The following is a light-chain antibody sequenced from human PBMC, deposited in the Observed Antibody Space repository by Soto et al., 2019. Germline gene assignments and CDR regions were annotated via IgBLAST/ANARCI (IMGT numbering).Light chain of an antibody. V-gene: IGKV1-27*01. CDR3: QKCNSAPWT. CDR1: QGIFNY. J-gene: IGKJ1*01. CDR2: AAS. Sequence: DIQMTQSPSSLSASVGDRVTITCRASQGIFNYLAWYQQKPGKVPKLLIYAASTLQSGVPSRFSGSGSGTDCTLTISSLQPEDVSTYYCQKCNSAPWTFGQGTKVEI.